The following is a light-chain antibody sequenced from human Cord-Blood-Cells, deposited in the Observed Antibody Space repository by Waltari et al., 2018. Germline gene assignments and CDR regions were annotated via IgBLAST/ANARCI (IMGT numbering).Light chain of an antibody. J-gene: IGKJ3*01. CDR1: QSISSY. CDR2: AAS. V-gene: IGKV1-39*01. CDR3: QQSYSTLFT. Sequence: DIQMTHSPSSLPASVGASVTITCRASQSISSYLNWYQQKPGKAPKPLIYAASSLQSGVPARFSGSGSGTDFTLTISSLQPEDFATYYCQQSYSTLFTFGPGTKVDIK.